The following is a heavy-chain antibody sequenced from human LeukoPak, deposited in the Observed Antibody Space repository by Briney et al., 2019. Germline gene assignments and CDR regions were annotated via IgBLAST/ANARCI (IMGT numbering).Heavy chain of an antibody. J-gene: IGHJ5*02. CDR3: ARTYGGYYTNWFDP. Sequence: SEILSLTCTVSGGSISSYYWSWIRQPPGKGLEWIGYIYTSESTNYNPSLKSRDTISVDTSKNQSSLKLSSVTAADTAVYYCARTYGGYYTNWFDPWGQGTLVTVSS. CDR1: GGSISSYY. V-gene: IGHV4-4*09. D-gene: IGHD3-3*01. CDR2: IYTSEST.